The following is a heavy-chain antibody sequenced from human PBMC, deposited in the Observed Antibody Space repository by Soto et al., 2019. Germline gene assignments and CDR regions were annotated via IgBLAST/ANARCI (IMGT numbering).Heavy chain of an antibody. CDR3: ARGGAYGDYRSDY. D-gene: IGHD4-17*01. V-gene: IGHV3-74*01. Sequence: GGSLRLSCAASGFNFGVYWVHWVRQAPGKGLVWVSRINSDGSYASSADSVKGRLTISRDNAKNTLYLQLNSLRAEDTAVYYCARGGAYGDYRSDYWGQGTLVTVSS. CDR2: INSDGSYA. J-gene: IGHJ4*02. CDR1: GFNFGVYW.